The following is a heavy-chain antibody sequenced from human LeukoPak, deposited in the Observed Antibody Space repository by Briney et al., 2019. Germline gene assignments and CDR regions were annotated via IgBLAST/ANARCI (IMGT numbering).Heavy chain of an antibody. CDR1: GGSFSGYY. Sequence: SETLSLTCAVYGGSFSGYYWSWIRQPPGKGLEWIGEINHSGSTNYNTSLKSRVTISVDTTKNQFSLKLSSVTAADTAVYYCARGPGYGDYSLPFKYWGQGTLVTVSS. V-gene: IGHV4-34*01. J-gene: IGHJ4*02. CDR3: ARGPGYGDYSLPFKY. CDR2: INHSGST. D-gene: IGHD4-17*01.